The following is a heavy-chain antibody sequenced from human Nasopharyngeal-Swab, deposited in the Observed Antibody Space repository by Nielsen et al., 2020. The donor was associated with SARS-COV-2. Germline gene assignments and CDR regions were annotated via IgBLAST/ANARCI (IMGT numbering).Heavy chain of an antibody. J-gene: IGHJ5*02. CDR2: IYSGCST. V-gene: IGHV3-53*01. CDR1: GFTVSSNY. D-gene: IGHD2-15*01. CDR3: AREGDLCSGGSCYWFYWFDP. Sequence: LSLTCAASGFTVSSNYMSWVRQAPGKGLEWVSVIYSGCSTYYADSVKGRFTISRDNSKNTLYLQMNSLRAEDTAVYYCAREGDLCSGGSCYWFYWFDPWGQGTLVTVSS.